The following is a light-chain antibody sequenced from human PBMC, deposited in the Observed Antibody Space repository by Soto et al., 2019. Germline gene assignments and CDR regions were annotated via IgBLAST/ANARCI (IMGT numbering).Light chain of an antibody. CDR2: ENN. J-gene: IGLJ2*01. V-gene: IGLV1-51*02. Sequence: QAVVTQPPSVSAAPGQKVTISCSGSSSNIGNNYVSWYQQLPGTAPELLIYENNKRPSWIPDRFSGSKSGTSATLGITGLQTGDEADYYCGTWDSSLSAGVFGGGTKVTVL. CDR1: SSNIGNNY. CDR3: GTWDSSLSAGV.